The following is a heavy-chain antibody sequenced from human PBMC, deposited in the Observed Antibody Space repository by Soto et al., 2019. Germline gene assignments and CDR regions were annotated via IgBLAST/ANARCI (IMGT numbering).Heavy chain of an antibody. CDR1: GDSFSTNSGA. V-gene: IGHV6-1*01. D-gene: IGHD3-9*01. J-gene: IGHJ4*02. CDR2: TFYRSRWYS. CDR3: ARAGSTMYRLHPHFDY. Sequence: PSQTLSLTCASSGDSFSTNSGAGNWIRQSPSRGLEWLGRTFYRSRWYSDYADSVKGRININSDTSKNQFSLQLSSVTPEDTAVYYCARAGSTMYRLHPHFDYWGPGTLVTVS.